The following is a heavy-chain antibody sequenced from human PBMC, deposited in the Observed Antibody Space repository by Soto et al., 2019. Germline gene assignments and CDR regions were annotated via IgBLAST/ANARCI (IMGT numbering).Heavy chain of an antibody. V-gene: IGHV3-21*01. J-gene: IGHJ4*02. D-gene: IGHD2-2*01. CDR3: ARGCSSASCYYY. CDR2: VSLMGDI. Sequence: GGSLRLAATASVFMCSSYTMNWVRQAPGKGLEWVSSVSLMGDIYYADSLEGRFTISRDDAKNSLYLQMNSLRAEDTAVYYCARGCSSASCYYYWGQGTLVTVSS. CDR1: VFMCSSYT.